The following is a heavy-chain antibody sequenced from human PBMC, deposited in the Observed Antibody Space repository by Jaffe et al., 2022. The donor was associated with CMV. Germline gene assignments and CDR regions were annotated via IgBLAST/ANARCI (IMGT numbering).Heavy chain of an antibody. D-gene: IGHD4-17*01. Sequence: EVQLVQSGAEVKKPGESLRISCKGSGYSFTSYWISWVRQMPGKGLEWMGRIDPSDSYTNYSPSFQGHVTISADKSISTAYLQWSSLKASDTAMYYCARRYGDYDDYYYYMDVWGKGTTVTVSS. V-gene: IGHV5-10-1*03. CDR1: GYSFTSYW. J-gene: IGHJ6*03. CDR2: IDPSDSYT. CDR3: ARRYGDYDDYYYYMDV.